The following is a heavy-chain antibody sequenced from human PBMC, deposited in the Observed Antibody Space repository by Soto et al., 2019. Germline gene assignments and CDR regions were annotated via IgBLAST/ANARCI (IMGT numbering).Heavy chain of an antibody. V-gene: IGHV4-4*02. D-gene: IGHD5-12*01. Sequence: QVQLQESGPGLVKPSGTLSLTCAVSGVYISSSNWWRWVRQPPGKGLEWIGEIYHSGSTNYNPSRKSRVTGSVDKSKNQASLTLSSVTAADRAEYYCARTRRDGYNGGNFDYWGQGTLVTVSS. CDR2: IYHSGST. CDR3: ARTRRDGYNGGNFDY. J-gene: IGHJ4*02. CDR1: GVYISSSNW.